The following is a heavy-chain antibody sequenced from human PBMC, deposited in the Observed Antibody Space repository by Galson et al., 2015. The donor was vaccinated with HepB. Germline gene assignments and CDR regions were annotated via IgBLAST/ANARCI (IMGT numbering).Heavy chain of an antibody. CDR3: ARDLLRTDPGPGGFDY. Sequence: SVKVSCKASGGTFSSYAISWVRQAPGQGLEWMGGIIPIFGTANYAQKFQGRVTITADESTSTAYMELSSLRSEDTAVYYCARDLLRTDPGPGGFDYWGQGTLVTVSS. CDR2: IIPIFGTA. V-gene: IGHV1-69*13. D-gene: IGHD3-3*01. CDR1: GGTFSSYA. J-gene: IGHJ4*02.